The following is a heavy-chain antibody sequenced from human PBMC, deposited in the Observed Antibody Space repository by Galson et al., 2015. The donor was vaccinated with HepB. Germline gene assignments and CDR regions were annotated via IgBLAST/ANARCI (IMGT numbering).Heavy chain of an antibody. CDR2: IFPGDSDT. CDR3: ARTDRGGSYWYFDL. V-gene: IGHV5-51*03. Sequence: QSGAEVKKPGESLKISCKGSGYIFTSHWVGWVRQMLGKGLEWMGIIFPGDSDTRYSPSFQGQVTISADKAINTAYLQWSSLKASDTAMYYCARTDRGGSYWYFDLWGRGTLVTVSS. J-gene: IGHJ2*01. CDR1: GYIFTSHW. D-gene: IGHD2-15*01.